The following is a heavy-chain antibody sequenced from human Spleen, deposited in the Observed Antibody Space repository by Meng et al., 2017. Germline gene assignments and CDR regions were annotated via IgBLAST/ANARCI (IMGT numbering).Heavy chain of an antibody. CDR1: GFTFSSYW. D-gene: IGHD5-18*01. CDR3: ARESLWLRAIIDN. J-gene: IGHJ4*02. CDR2: IKQDGSEK. Sequence: GGSLRLSCAASGFTFSSYWMSWVRQAPGKGLEWVANIKQDGSEKYYVDSVKGRFTIPRDNAKNSLYLQMSSLRADDTAIYYCARESLWLRAIIDNWGQGTLVTVSS. V-gene: IGHV3-7*01.